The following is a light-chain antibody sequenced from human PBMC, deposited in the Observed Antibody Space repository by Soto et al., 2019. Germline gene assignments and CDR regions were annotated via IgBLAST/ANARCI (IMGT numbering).Light chain of an antibody. CDR1: QSVSSY. CDR2: DAS. V-gene: IGKV3-11*01. Sequence: EIVLTQSPATLSLSPGERATLSCRASQSVSSYLAWYQQKPGQAPRLLIYDASNRATSIPARFSGSGSGTDFTLTISSLEPEDFAVYYWQQRSNWPRTFGQGTKLEIK. J-gene: IGKJ2*01. CDR3: QQRSNWPRT.